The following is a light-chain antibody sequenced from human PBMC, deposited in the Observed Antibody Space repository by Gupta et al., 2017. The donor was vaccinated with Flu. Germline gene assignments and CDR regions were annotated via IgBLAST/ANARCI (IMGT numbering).Light chain of an antibody. CDR2: EVS. CDR3: NSYTSGRTVI. Sequence: QSARTQPASVSGSPGQSITISCTGTSSDVGGYDYVSWYQQLPGKAPKLLIHEVSNRPSGVSNRFSGSKSGNTASLTISGLQAEDEADYYCNSYTSGRTVIFGGGTKLTVV. CDR1: SSDVGGYDY. J-gene: IGLJ2*01. V-gene: IGLV2-14*03.